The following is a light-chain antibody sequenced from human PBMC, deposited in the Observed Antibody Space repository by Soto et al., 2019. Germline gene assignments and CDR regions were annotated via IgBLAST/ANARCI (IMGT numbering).Light chain of an antibody. CDR3: QHYNSYLET. V-gene: IGKV1-5*03. CDR1: EFISKW. CDR2: QAS. J-gene: IGKJ1*01. Sequence: DIQITQSPSTLSASVGDRVTITCRASEFISKWLAWYQQKPGTAPKLLIYQASSLESGVPSRFSGIGSGTEFTLTISSLQPDDFATYYCQHYNSYLETFGQGTKVEIK.